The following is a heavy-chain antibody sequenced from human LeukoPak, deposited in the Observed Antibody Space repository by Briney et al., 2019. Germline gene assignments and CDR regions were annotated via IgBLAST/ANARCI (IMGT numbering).Heavy chain of an antibody. CDR3: ARGYGSGSYSHFDY. CDR2: MYYSGST. V-gene: IGHV4-59*01. J-gene: IGHJ4*02. CDR1: GGSISSYY. Sequence: SETLSLTCTVSGGSISSYYWSWIRQPPGKGLEWIGYMYYSGSTNYNPSLKSRVTISVDTSKNQFSLKLSSVTAADTAVYYCARGYGSGSYSHFDYWGQGTLVTV. D-gene: IGHD3-10*01.